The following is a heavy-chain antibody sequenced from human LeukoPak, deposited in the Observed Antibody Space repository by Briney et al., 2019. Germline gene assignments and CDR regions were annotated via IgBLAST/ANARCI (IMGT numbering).Heavy chain of an antibody. V-gene: IGHV3-48*02. Sequence: GGSLRLSCAASGFTFSSYSMNWVRQAPGKGLECVSYNSSSSSMIYYADSVKGRFTISRDNAKNSLYLQMKSLRDEDTAIYYCARDYGDLPARVPYFDYWGQGTLVTVSS. CDR2: NSSSSSMI. D-gene: IGHD4-17*01. CDR3: ARDYGDLPARVPYFDY. J-gene: IGHJ4*02. CDR1: GFTFSSYS.